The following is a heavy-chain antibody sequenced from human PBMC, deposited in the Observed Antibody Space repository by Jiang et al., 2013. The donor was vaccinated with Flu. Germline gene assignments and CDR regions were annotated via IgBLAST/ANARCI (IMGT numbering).Heavy chain of an antibody. V-gene: IGHV1-2*04. CDR3: ARDSGYSSGPDY. D-gene: IGHD6-19*01. Sequence: EWMGWINPNSGGTNYAQKFQGWVTMTRDTSISTAYMELSRLRSDDTAVYYCARDSGYSSGPDYWGQGTLVTVSS. CDR2: INPNSGGT. J-gene: IGHJ4*02.